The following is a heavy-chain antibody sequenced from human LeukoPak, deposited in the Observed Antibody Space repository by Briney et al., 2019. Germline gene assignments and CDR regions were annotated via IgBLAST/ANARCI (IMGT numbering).Heavy chain of an antibody. CDR1: GFTFDDYA. V-gene: IGHV3-9*03. J-gene: IGHJ4*02. D-gene: IGHD6-13*01. CDR2: ISWNSGSI. CDR3: AKGSSWYGGYFDY. Sequence: GGSLRLSCAASGFTFDDYAMHWVRQAPGKGLEWVSGISWNSGSIGYADSVKGRFTISRDNAKNSLYLQMNSLRAEDMALYYCAKGSSWYGGYFDYWGQGTLVTVSS.